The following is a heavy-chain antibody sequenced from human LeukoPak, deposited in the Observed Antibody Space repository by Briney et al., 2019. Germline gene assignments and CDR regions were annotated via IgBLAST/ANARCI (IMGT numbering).Heavy chain of an antibody. J-gene: IGHJ4*02. CDR3: ARLLGYDILTGYYTSFDY. CDR2: VSSDGTNQ. V-gene: IGHV3-30*03. Sequence: GGSLRLSCAASGFTFSNFDMQWVRQAPGEGLEWVALVSSDGTNQYYGDSVRGRFIISRDNSKNTLYLQMNSLRADDTAVYYCARLLGYDILTGYYTSFDYWGQGTLVTVSS. D-gene: IGHD3-9*01. CDR1: GFTFSNFD.